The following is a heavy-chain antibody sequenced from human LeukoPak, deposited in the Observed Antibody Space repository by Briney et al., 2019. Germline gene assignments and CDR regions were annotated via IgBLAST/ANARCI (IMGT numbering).Heavy chain of an antibody. V-gene: IGHV3-21*01. CDR3: ARAFTGYDSNNYYYYYMDV. CDR2: ISSSSKYI. Sequence: GGSLRLSCAASGFTFSPYNMNWVRQAPGKGLEWVSSISSSSKYIFYADSVKGRFTISRDNAKNSLYLQMNSLRAEDTAVYYCARAFTGYDSNNYYYYYMDVWGKGTTVTISS. CDR1: GFTFSPYN. D-gene: IGHD3-22*01. J-gene: IGHJ6*03.